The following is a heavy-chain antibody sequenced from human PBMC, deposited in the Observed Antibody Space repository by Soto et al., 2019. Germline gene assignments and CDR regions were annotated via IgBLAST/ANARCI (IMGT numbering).Heavy chain of an antibody. CDR2: ISSSSSTI. CDR1: VFTFSSYT. V-gene: IGHV3-48*02. CDR3: ARGFGELYIDTFDI. J-gene: IGHJ3*02. Sequence: PVGSLRLSCASSVFTFSSYTMNCVRHSPGKWLEWVSYISSSSSTIYYADSVQGRFTISRDNAKNSLYLQMNSLRDEDTAVYYCARGFGELYIDTFDIWGQGTMVSVSS. D-gene: IGHD3-10*01.